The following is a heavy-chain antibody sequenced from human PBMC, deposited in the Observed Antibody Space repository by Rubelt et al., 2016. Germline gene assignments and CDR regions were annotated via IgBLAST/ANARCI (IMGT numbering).Heavy chain of an antibody. CDR3: ARDGDSSSWYVAFDI. V-gene: IGHV3-21*01. CDR2: ISSSSSYI. J-gene: IGHJ3*02. Sequence: EVQLVESGGGLVKPGGSLRLSCAASGFTFSSYGMHWVRQAPGKGLEWVSSISSSSSYIYYADSVKGRFTISRDNAKNSLYLQMNSLRAEDTAVYYCARDGDSSSWYVAFDIWGQGTMVTVSS. CDR1: GFTFSSYG. D-gene: IGHD6-13*01.